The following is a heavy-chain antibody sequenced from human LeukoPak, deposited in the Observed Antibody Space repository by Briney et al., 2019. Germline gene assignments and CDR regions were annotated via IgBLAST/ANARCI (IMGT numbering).Heavy chain of an antibody. Sequence: GGTLRLSCAASGLTFSLYALHGVPQPPGKGLEHVSAISPYGSDTSYANYVRGRFTISRDDSKSTLYLQMGSLRPDDMAVYYCARDKTQVAYRGADVWGQGTTVTVSS. CDR1: GLTFSLYA. CDR3: ARDKTQVAYRGADV. D-gene: IGHD1-26*01. J-gene: IGHJ6*02. V-gene: IGHV3-64*01. CDR2: ISPYGSDT.